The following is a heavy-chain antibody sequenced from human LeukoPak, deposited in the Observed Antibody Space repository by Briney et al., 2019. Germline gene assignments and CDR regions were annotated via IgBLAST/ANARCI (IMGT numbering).Heavy chain of an antibody. CDR3: AREVIAHNNSGYLFH. CDR2: ISPKTGGT. V-gene: IGHV1-2*02. D-gene: IGHD3-22*01. CDR1: GFIFTDYH. Sequence: ASVKVSCKASGFIFTDYHIHWLRQAPGQELDWMGWISPKTGGTNFAQNFQGRITMTADTSIGTVYMELHSLSSADTALYYCAREVIAHNNSGYLFHWGQGTPVTVSS. J-gene: IGHJ4*02.